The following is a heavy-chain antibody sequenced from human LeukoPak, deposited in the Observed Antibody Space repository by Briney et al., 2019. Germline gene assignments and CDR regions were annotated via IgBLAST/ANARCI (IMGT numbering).Heavy chain of an antibody. Sequence: PSQTLSLTCTVSGGSISSGDYYWSWIRQPPGKGLEWIGYIYYSGSTYYNPSLKSRVTISVDTSKNQFSLKLSSVTAADTAVYYCAREGLAGPDSSGYYYDGFDYWGQGTLVTVSS. CDR2: IYYSGST. CDR1: GGSISSGDYY. D-gene: IGHD3-22*01. V-gene: IGHV4-30-4*01. CDR3: AREGLAGPDSSGYYYDGFDY. J-gene: IGHJ4*02.